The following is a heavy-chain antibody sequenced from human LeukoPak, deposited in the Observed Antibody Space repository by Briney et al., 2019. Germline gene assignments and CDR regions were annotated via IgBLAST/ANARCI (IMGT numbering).Heavy chain of an antibody. Sequence: GGSLRLSCAASGFTFSSYEMNWVRQAPGKGLEWVSYISSSGSTIYYADSVKGRFTISRDDAKNSLYLQMNSLRAEATAVYYCAELGITMIGGVWGKGTTVTISS. CDR3: AELGITMIGGV. J-gene: IGHJ6*04. V-gene: IGHV3-48*03. CDR1: GFTFSSYE. CDR2: ISSSGSTI. D-gene: IGHD3-10*02.